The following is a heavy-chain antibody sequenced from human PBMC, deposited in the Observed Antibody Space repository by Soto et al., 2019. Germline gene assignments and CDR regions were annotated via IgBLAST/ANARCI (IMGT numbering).Heavy chain of an antibody. CDR2: IYYSGST. J-gene: IGHJ6*02. V-gene: IGHV4-31*03. D-gene: IGHD3-22*01. Sequence: SETLSVTCTVSGGSFSSGGYYWSLILQHTGKGLEWIGYIYYSGSTYYNPSLKSRVTISVDTSKNQVSLKLSSVTAADTAVYYCARDLRHYYYDSSGYYLPQYYYYGMDVWGQGTTVTVSS. CDR3: ARDLRHYYYDSSGYYLPQYYYYGMDV. CDR1: GGSFSSGGYY.